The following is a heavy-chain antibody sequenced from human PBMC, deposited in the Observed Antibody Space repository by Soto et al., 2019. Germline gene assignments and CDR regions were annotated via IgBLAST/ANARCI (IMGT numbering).Heavy chain of an antibody. CDR1: VGTFSSYT. V-gene: IGHV1-69*02. J-gene: IGHJ6*02. CDR3: ARKGHYGSGSYPHCMDV. Sequence: QVQLVQSGAEVKKPGSSVKVSCKASVGTFSSYTISWVRQAPGQGLEWMGRIIPILGIANYAQKFQGRVTITTDKSRRTAYMELSIRRSEDTAVYYCARKGHYGSGSYPHCMDVWGQGTTVTVSS. CDR2: IIPILGIA. D-gene: IGHD3-10*01.